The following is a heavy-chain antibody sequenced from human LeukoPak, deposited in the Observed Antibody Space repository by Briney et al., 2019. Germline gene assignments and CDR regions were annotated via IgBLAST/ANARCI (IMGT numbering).Heavy chain of an antibody. Sequence: PAGSLRLSCAASGFTFSSFWMSWVRQAPGKGLEWVANINQDGSETYYVDSVKGRFTISRDNAKNSLYLQMNSLRAEDTAVYYCARYNSGWYYWGQGTLVTVSS. CDR2: INQDGSET. CDR1: GFTFSSFW. CDR3: ARYNSGWYY. V-gene: IGHV3-7*04. J-gene: IGHJ4*02. D-gene: IGHD6-19*01.